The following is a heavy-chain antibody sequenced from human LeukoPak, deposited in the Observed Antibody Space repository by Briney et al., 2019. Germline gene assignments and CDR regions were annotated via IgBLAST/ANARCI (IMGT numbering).Heavy chain of an antibody. CDR3: ARAGVVTAILDY. V-gene: IGHV4-59*01. CDR1: GGSLSSYY. CDR2: IYYSGST. D-gene: IGHD2-21*02. Sequence: SETLSLTCTVSGGSLSSYYWSWIRQPPGKGLEWIGYIYYSGSTNYNPSLKSRVTISVDTSKNQFSLKLSSVTAADTAVYYCARAGVVTAILDYWGQGTLVTVSS. J-gene: IGHJ4*02.